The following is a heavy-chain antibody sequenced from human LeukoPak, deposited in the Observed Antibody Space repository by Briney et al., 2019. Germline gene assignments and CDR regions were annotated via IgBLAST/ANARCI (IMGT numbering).Heavy chain of an antibody. D-gene: IGHD1-26*01. Sequence: ASVTVSCKASGYTFTSYYMHWVRQAPGQGIGWVGIINPSGGSTSYAQKFQGRVTMTRDTSTSTVYMELSSLRPEDTAVYYCASTSGSYPGPDYWGQGTLVTVSS. CDR2: INPSGGST. CDR3: ASTSGSYPGPDY. CDR1: GYTFTSYY. J-gene: IGHJ4*02. V-gene: IGHV1-46*01.